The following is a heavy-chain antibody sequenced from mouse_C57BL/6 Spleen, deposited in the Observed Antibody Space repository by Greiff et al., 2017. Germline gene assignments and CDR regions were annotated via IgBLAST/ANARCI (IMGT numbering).Heavy chain of an antibody. CDR1: GFSLTSYG. CDR2: IWSGGST. Sequence: VQLVESGPGLVQPSQSLSITCTVSGFSLTSYGVHWVRQSPGKGLEWLGVIWSGGSTDYNAAFISRLSISKDNSKSQVFFKRNSLQADDTAIYYCAREGYYGVFDYWGQGTTLTVSS. V-gene: IGHV2-2*01. J-gene: IGHJ2*01. CDR3: AREGYYGVFDY. D-gene: IGHD1-1*01.